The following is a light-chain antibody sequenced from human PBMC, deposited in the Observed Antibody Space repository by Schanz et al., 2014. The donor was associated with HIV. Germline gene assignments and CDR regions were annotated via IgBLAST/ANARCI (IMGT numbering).Light chain of an antibody. V-gene: IGKV3-15*01. CDR3: QQYGSSPAT. CDR1: QSVSTN. J-gene: IGKJ1*01. Sequence: EIVMTQFPATLSVSPGERATLSCRASQSVSTNLAWYQQKRGQAPRLLIYGASSRATGVPARFSGSGSGTEFTLTISSLQSEDFAVYYCQQYGSSPATFGQGTKVES. CDR2: GAS.